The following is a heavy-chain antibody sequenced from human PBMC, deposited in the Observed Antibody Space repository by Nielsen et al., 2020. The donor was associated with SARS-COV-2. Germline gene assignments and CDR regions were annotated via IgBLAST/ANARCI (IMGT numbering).Heavy chain of an antibody. CDR1: GYTFTSYA. Sequence: ASVKVSCKASGYTFTSYAMHWVRQAPGQRLEWMGWINAGNGNTKYSQKFQGRVTITRDTSASTAYMELSSLRSEDTAVYYCARGDCSGGSCYSDWFDPWGQGTLVTVSS. V-gene: IGHV1-3*01. CDR3: ARGDCSGGSCYSDWFDP. CDR2: INAGNGNT. J-gene: IGHJ5*02. D-gene: IGHD2-15*01.